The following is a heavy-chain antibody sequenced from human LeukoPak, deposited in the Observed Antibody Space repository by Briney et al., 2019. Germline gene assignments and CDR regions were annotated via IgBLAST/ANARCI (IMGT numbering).Heavy chain of an antibody. D-gene: IGHD3-3*01. J-gene: IGHJ6*03. V-gene: IGHV4-59*01. CDR1: GGSISSYH. CDR3: ARVLYDFWSGYPSYYYYYMDV. CDR2: IYYSGST. Sequence: SETLSLTCTVSGGSISSYHWSWIRQPPGKGLEWIGYIYYSGSTNYNPSLKSRVTISVDTSKNQFSLKLSSVTAADTAVYYCARVLYDFWSGYPSYYYYYMDVWGKGTTVTVSS.